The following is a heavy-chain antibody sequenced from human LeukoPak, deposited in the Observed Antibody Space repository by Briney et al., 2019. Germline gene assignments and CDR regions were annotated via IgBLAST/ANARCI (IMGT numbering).Heavy chain of an antibody. V-gene: IGHV3-21*01. Sequence: GGSLRLSCAASGFTFSDARMSWVRQAPGKGLEWVSCISSGSTYIYYADSVRGRFAISRDNAKSSLYLQMNSLRADDTAVYYCVREDHGSFDYWGQGSLVTVSS. J-gene: IGHJ4*02. CDR3: VREDHGSFDY. CDR2: ISSGSTYI. CDR1: GFTFSDAR.